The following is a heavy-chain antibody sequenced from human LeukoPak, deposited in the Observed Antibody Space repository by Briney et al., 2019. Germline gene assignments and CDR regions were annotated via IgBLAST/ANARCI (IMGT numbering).Heavy chain of an antibody. CDR1: GGSISSGGYY. Sequence: PSETLSLTCTVSGGSISSGGYYWTWLRQHPGKGLEWIGYIYDSGSTYYDPSLKSRLTLSIDTSYNQFSLELTSVTAADTAVYYCARGGRGSGSDYSYFDLWGRGTLVTVSS. D-gene: IGHD3-10*01. CDR2: IYDSGST. CDR3: ARGGRGSGSDYSYFDL. J-gene: IGHJ2*01. V-gene: IGHV4-31*03.